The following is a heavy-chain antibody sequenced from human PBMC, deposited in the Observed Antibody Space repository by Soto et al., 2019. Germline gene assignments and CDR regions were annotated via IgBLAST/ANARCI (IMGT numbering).Heavy chain of an antibody. V-gene: IGHV1-18*04. CDR1: GYIFTSYA. J-gene: IGHJ5*02. CDR3: ARGGVGSTSAWFDP. D-gene: IGHD1-26*01. Sequence: QVQLVQSGAEVKKPGASVKVTCKASGYIFTSYAISWVRQAPGQGLEWMGWITAYNGNTNYAQKLQGRVAMTTDTSTGTAYMELRSLRYDDTAVYYCARGGVGSTSAWFDPWGQGTLVTVSS. CDR2: ITAYNGNT.